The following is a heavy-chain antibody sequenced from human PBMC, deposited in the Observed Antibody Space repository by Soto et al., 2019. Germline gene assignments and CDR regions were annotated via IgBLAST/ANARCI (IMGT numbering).Heavy chain of an antibody. D-gene: IGHD3-22*01. CDR3: AIGSRYYDSSGYSQSGY. CDR2: IYYSGST. CDR1: GGSISSGDYY. Sequence: PSETLSLTCTVSGGSISSGDYYWSWIRQPPGKGLEWIGYIYYSGSTYYNPSLKSRVTISVDTSKNQFSLKLSSVTAADTAVYYCAIGSRYYDSSGYSQSGYWGQGTLVTVSS. J-gene: IGHJ4*02. V-gene: IGHV4-30-4*01.